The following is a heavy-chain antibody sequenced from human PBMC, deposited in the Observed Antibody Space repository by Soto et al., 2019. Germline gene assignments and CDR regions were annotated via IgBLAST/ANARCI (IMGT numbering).Heavy chain of an antibody. CDR3: ARQDRDTPMVPFDV. CDR2: LVPQFGTP. D-gene: IGHD5-18*01. V-gene: IGHV1-69*01. J-gene: IGHJ4*02. CDR1: RGTFNRYA. Sequence: QVQLVQSGAEVKKPGSSVKVSCLASRGTFNRYAINWVRQAPGHGLEWLGALVPQFGTPNYAQKFQDRVTIDADESTNTTSMELRGLTSDDPAVYYCARQDRDTPMVPFDVWGQGTLVTVSS.